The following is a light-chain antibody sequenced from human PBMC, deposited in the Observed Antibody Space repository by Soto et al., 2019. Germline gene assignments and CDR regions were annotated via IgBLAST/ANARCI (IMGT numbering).Light chain of an antibody. J-gene: IGLJ1*01. Sequence: QSALTQPASVSGSPGQSITISCTGTSSDVGGYEYVSWYQQHPGKAPKLMIYAVSNRPSVVSTRFSGSKSGNTASLTISGLQADDEADYYCSSFTSSSTLPYVFGTGTKLTVL. V-gene: IGLV2-14*01. CDR3: SSFTSSSTLPYV. CDR1: SSDVGGYEY. CDR2: AVS.